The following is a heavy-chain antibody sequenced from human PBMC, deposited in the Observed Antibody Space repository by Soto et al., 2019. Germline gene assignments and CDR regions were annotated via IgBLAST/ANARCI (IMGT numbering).Heavy chain of an antibody. V-gene: IGHV4-39*01. J-gene: IGHJ4*02. Sequence: SETLSLTCTVSGGSISSSSYYWGWIRQPPGKGLEWIGSIYYSGSTYYNPSLKSRVTISVDTSKNQFSLKLSSVTAADTAVYYCARRIAARPFDYWGQGTLVTV. D-gene: IGHD6-6*01. CDR2: IYYSGST. CDR3: ARRIAARPFDY. CDR1: GGSISSSSYY.